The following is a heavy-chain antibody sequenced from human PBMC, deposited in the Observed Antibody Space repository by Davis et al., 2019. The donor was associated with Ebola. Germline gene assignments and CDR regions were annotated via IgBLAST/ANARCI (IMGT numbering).Heavy chain of an antibody. CDR3: ASGPSDYYSLPPQDY. Sequence: GESLKISCAASGFTFRSYWMHWVRQAPGKGLVWVSRINGDGSKIDYADSVKGRFTISRDNAKNTLYLQMNTLKVEDTAVYYCASGPSDYYSLPPQDYWGQGTRVTVSS. CDR2: INGDGSKI. CDR1: GFTFRSYW. J-gene: IGHJ4*02. D-gene: IGHD3-10*01. V-gene: IGHV3-74*01.